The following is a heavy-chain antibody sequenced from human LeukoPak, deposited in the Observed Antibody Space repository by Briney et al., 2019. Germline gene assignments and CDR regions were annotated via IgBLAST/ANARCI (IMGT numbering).Heavy chain of an antibody. J-gene: IGHJ6*02. CDR3: ARVELRDYNYGMDV. CDR2: IYYSGST. D-gene: IGHD1-7*01. Sequence: SETLSLTCTVSGGSISSYYWSWIRQPPGKGLEWIGYIYYSGSTNYNPSLKSRVTISVDTSKNQFSLKLSSVTAADTAVYYCARVELRDYNYGMDVWGQGTTVTVSS. CDR1: GGSISSYY. V-gene: IGHV4-59*01.